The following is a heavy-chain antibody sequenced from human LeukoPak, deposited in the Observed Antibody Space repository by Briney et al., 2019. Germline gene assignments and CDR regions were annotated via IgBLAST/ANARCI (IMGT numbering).Heavy chain of an antibody. CDR3: ARPSSWYRYFGY. CDR2: IYSGGST. CDR1: GFTVSSNY. Sequence: GGSLRLSCAASGFTVSSNYMSWVRQAPGKGLEWVSVIYSGGSTYCADSVKGRFTISRDNSKNTLYLQMNSLRAEDTAVYYCARPSSWYRYFGYWGQGTLVTVSS. D-gene: IGHD6-13*01. J-gene: IGHJ4*02. V-gene: IGHV3-53*01.